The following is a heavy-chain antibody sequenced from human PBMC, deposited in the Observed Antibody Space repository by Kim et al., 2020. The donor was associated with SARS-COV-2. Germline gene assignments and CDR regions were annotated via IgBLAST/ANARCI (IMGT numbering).Heavy chain of an antibody. V-gene: IGHV3-15*01. CDR3: TTDDGRRITIFGVVIIQMGY. CDR2: IKSKTDGGTT. CDR1: GFTFSNAW. J-gene: IGHJ4*02. D-gene: IGHD3-3*01. Sequence: GGSLRLSCAASGFTFSNAWMSWVRQAPGEGLEWVGRIKSKTDGGTTDYAAPVKGRFTISRDDSKNTLYLQMNSLKTEDTAVYYCTTDDGRRITIFGVVIIQMGYWGQGTLVTVSS.